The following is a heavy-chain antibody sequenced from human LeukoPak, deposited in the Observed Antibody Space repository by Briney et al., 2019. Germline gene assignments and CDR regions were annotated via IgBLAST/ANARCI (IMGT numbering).Heavy chain of an antibody. J-gene: IGHJ6*03. D-gene: IGHD2-2*01. V-gene: IGHV3-48*01. CDR1: GFTFSSYS. CDR2: ISSSSSTI. CDR3: ARDLIYQLRQWDYYYYMDV. Sequence: GGSLRLSCAASGFTFSSYSMNWVRQPPGKGLEWVSYISSSSSTIYYADSVKGRFTISRDNAKNSLYLQMNSLRAEDTAVYYCARDLIYQLRQWDYYYYMDVWGKGTTVTVSS.